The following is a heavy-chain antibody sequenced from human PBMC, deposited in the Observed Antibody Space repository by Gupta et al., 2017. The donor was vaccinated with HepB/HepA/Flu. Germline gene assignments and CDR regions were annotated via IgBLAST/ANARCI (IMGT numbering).Heavy chain of an antibody. CDR3: AREGGYDSSDFDY. CDR1: GGSISSYY. CDR2: IYYSGST. Sequence: QVQLQESGPGLVKPSETLSLTCTVSGGSISSYYWSWIRQPPGKGLEWIGYIYYSGSTNYNPSLKSRVTISVDTSKNQFSLKLSSVTAADTAVYYCAREGGYDSSDFDYWGQGTLVTVSS. D-gene: IGHD3-22*01. J-gene: IGHJ4*02. V-gene: IGHV4-59*01.